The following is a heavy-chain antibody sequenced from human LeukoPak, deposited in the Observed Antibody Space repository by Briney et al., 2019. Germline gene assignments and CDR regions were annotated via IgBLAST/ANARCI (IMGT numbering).Heavy chain of an antibody. CDR3: AKGTPPHYDFWSGYSPAGYYFDY. Sequence: GGSLRLSCAASGFTFSSYAMSWVRQAPGKGLEWVSAISCSGGSTYYADSVKGRFTIARDNSKNTLYLQMNSLRAEDTAVYYCAKGTPPHYDFWSGYSPAGYYFDYWGQGTLVTVSS. CDR2: ISCSGGST. V-gene: IGHV3-23*01. CDR1: GFTFSSYA. J-gene: IGHJ4*02. D-gene: IGHD3-3*01.